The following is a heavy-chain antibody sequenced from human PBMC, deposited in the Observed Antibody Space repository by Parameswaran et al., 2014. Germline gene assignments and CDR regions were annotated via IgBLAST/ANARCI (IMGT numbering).Heavy chain of an antibody. D-gene: IGHD4-17*01. Sequence: RWIRQPPGKGLEWVSYISSSSSYTNYADSVKGRFTISRDNAKNSLYLQMNSLRAEDTAVYYCARAPYGDYYQFDYWGQGTLVTVSS. J-gene: IGHJ4*02. CDR2: ISSSSSYT. CDR3: ARAPYGDYYQFDY. V-gene: IGHV3-11*05.